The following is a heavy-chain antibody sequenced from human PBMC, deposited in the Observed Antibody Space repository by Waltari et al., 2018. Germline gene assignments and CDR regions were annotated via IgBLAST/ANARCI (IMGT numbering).Heavy chain of an antibody. V-gene: IGHV1-3*01. J-gene: IGHJ5*02. Sequence: QVQLVQSGAEVKKPGASVKVSCKASGSPFTTFAFLWVPQPPGQRLEWMGWINAGNGNTKYSQKFQGRVTITRDTSASTAYMELSSLRSEDTAVYYCARRFYGGNSHWFDPWGQGTLVTVSS. CDR3: ARRFYGGNSHWFDP. CDR2: INAGNGNT. D-gene: IGHD2-21*02. CDR1: GSPFTTFA.